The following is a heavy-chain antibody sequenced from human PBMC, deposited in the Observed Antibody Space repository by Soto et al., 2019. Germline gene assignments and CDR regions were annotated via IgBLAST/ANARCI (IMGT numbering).Heavy chain of an antibody. V-gene: IGHV4-39*01. D-gene: IGHD3-22*01. Sequence: SETLCITCTVSGGSISSRSYDWGWIRQPPGKGLQWIGSIYYSGSTYYNPSLKSRVTISVDTSKNQFSLKLSSVTAADTAVYYCASEVIVVAGGWFDPWGQGTLVTVA. CDR2: IYYSGST. J-gene: IGHJ5*02. CDR3: ASEVIVVAGGWFDP. CDR1: GGSISSRSYD.